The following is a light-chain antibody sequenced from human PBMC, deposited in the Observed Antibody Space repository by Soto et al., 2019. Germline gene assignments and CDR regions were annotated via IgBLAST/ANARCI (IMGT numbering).Light chain of an antibody. J-gene: IGKJ5*01. V-gene: IGKV3-20*01. CDR2: RTS. CDR1: QSVSSSY. Sequence: EIVLTQSPGTLSLSPGERATLACRASQSVSSSYLAWYQQKPGQAPRLLIYRTSNRATGIPDRFSGSGSGTEFTLTISSLQSEDFAVYYCQQYDNWPITFGQGTRLEIK. CDR3: QQYDNWPIT.